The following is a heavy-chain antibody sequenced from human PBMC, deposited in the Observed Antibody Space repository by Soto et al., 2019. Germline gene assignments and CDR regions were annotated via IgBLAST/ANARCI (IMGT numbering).Heavy chain of an antibody. V-gene: IGHV1-18*01. J-gene: IGHJ4*02. Sequence: ASVKVSCKASGYTFTNFGISWVRQAPGQGLEWMGWISAYNGNTNYAQKFQGRVTMTTDTSASTAYMELSSLRSEDTAVYYCARGITLPTPLDYWGQGTLVTVSS. CDR1: GYTFTNFG. D-gene: IGHD1-20*01. CDR2: ISAYNGNT. CDR3: ARGITLPTPLDY.